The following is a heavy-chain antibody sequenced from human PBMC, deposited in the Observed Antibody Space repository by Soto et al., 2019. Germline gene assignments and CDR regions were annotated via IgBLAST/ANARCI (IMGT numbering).Heavy chain of an antibody. CDR3: VRDRGQPDAFDI. Sequence: EVQLVESGGGLVQPGGSLRLSCAASEFTFNVYWVHWVHQAPGKGLVWVAHMNRDGTNINYADSVKGRFTISRDHAKNALYLQMNSLRVEDTAVYYCVRDRGQPDAFDIWGQGTVVTVSA. CDR2: MNRDGTNI. J-gene: IGHJ3*02. CDR1: EFTFNVYW. D-gene: IGHD1-1*01. V-gene: IGHV3-74*01.